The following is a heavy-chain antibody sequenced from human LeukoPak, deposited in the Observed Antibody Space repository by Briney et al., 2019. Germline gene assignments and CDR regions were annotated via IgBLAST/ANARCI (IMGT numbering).Heavy chain of an antibody. CDR1: GGSISGYY. J-gene: IGHJ4*02. Sequence: SETLPLTCTVSGGSISGYYWSWIRQPPGKGLEWIGYIYYSGSTNYNPSLKSRVTISVDTSKNQFSLKLSSVTAADTAVYYCARRSGYTLDYWGQGTLVTVSS. CDR2: IYYSGST. V-gene: IGHV4-59*01. D-gene: IGHD3-3*01. CDR3: ARRSGYTLDY.